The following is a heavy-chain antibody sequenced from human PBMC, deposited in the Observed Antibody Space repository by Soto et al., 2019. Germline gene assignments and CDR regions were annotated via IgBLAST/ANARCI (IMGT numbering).Heavy chain of an antibody. J-gene: IGHJ4*02. V-gene: IGHV3-23*01. CDR3: AKEPTLDSSSPYYFDY. Sequence: EVQLLESGGGLVQPGGSLRLSCAASGFTFSSYAMSWVRQAPGKGLEWVSAISGSGGSTYYGDSVKGRFTISRVNSKNTLYLQMNSLRAEDTAVYYCAKEPTLDSSSPYYFDYWGQGTLVTVSS. CDR1: GFTFSSYA. D-gene: IGHD6-6*01. CDR2: ISGSGGST.